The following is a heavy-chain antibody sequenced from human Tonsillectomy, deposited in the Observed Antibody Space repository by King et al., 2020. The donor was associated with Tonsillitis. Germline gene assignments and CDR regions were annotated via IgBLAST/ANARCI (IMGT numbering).Heavy chain of an antibody. J-gene: IGHJ4*02. CDR1: GFSFSTYA. V-gene: IGHV3-23*04. CDR3: ARRVTALDY. D-gene: IGHD2-21*02. Sequence: VQLVESGGGLVQSGGSLRLSCAASGFSFSTYAMSWVRQAPGTGLEWVSVISGSGGGAYYADSVKGRFTISRDNSKNTLYLQMTSLRAEDTAVYYCARRVTALDYWGQGTLVTVSS. CDR2: ISGSGGGA.